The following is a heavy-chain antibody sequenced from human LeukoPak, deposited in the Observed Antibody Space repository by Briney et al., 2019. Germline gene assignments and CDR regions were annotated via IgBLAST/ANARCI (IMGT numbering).Heavy chain of an antibody. Sequence: SETLTLTCTVSGGSISSGGYYWSCIRQHPGKGLEWIGYIYYSGSTYYNPSLKSRVTISVDTSKNQFSLKLSSVTAADTAVYYCARSFDGCSGYYYFAHWGQGTLVTVSS. V-gene: IGHV4-31*03. J-gene: IGHJ5*02. CDR3: ARSFDGCSGYYYFAH. D-gene: IGHD3-22*01. CDR1: GGSISSGGYY. CDR2: IYYSGST.